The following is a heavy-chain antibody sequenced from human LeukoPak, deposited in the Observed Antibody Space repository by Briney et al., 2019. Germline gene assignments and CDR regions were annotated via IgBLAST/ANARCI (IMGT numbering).Heavy chain of an antibody. CDR3: ARDSGVAAADGMDV. D-gene: IGHD6-13*01. CDR1: GYTFTSYG. V-gene: IGHV1-18*01. CDR2: ISAYNGNT. Sequence: ASVKVSCKASGYTFTSYGISWVRQTPGQGLEWMGWISAYNGNTNYTQKLQGRVTMTTDTSTSTAYMELRSLRSDDTAVYYCARDSGVAAADGMDVWGQGTTVTVSS. J-gene: IGHJ6*02.